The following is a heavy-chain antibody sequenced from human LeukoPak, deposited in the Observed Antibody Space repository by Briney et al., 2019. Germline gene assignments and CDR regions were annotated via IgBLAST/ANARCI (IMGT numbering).Heavy chain of an antibody. D-gene: IGHD3-22*01. CDR1: GFTFKTYG. CDR3: ARGCYYDSSGYLDWFDP. Sequence: GGSLRLSCAASGFTFKTYGMNWVRQAPGKGLEWVSYISSSSSYIYYADSVKGRFTISRDNAKNSLYLQMNSLRAEDTAVYYCARGCYYDSSGYLDWFDPWGQGTLVTVSS. CDR2: ISSSSSYI. J-gene: IGHJ5*02. V-gene: IGHV3-21*05.